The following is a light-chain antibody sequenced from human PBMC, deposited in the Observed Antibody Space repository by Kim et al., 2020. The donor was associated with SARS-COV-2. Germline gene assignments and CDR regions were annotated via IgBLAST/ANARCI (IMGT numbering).Light chain of an antibody. CDR3: SSYTTSNTWV. CDR1: SSDVGDYNY. J-gene: IGLJ3*02. V-gene: IGLV2-14*01. CDR2: DVS. Sequence: QSALTQPASVSGSPGQSITISCTGTSSDVGDYNYVSWYQQHPDKAPKVIIYDVSEHPSGISNRFSGSKSGNTASLTISGLQAEDEADYYCSSYTTSNTWVFGGGTQLTVL.